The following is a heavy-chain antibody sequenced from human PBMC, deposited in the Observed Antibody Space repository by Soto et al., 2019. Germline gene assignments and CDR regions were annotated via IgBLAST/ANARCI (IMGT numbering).Heavy chain of an antibody. CDR3: ARATEYSSSDWLDP. V-gene: IGHV4-30-2*01. CDR2: IYHSGST. Sequence: SQLLCLTCTVSCGTIICVGDPCSWIRQPPGKGLEWIGYIYHSGSTYYNPSLKSRVTISVDRSTNQFSLKLSSVTAADTAVYYCARATEYSSSDWLDPWGQGTLVTVSS. CDR1: CGTIICVGDP. D-gene: IGHD6-6*01. J-gene: IGHJ5*02.